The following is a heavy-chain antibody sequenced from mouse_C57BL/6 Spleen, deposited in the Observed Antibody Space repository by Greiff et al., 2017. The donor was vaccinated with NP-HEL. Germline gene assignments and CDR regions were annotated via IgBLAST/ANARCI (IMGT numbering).Heavy chain of an antibody. Sequence: QVQLQQSGTELVKPGASVKPSCKASGYTFTSYWMHWVKQRPGQGLEWIGNINPSNGGTNYNEKFKSKATLTVDKSSSTAYMQLSSLTSEDSAVYYCARSITTVYYYAMDYWGQGTSVTVSS. CDR3: ARSITTVYYYAMDY. CDR2: INPSNGGT. J-gene: IGHJ4*01. V-gene: IGHV1-53*01. CDR1: GYTFTSYW. D-gene: IGHD1-1*01.